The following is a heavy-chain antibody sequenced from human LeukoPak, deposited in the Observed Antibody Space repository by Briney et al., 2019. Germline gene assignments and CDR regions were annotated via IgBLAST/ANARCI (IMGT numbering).Heavy chain of an antibody. CDR1: GGSFSGYY. D-gene: IGHD1-26*01. V-gene: IGHV4-34*01. Sequence: SETLSLTCAVYGGSFSGYYWSWIRQPPGKGLEWIGEINHNGSTNYNPSLKSRVTISVDTSKNQFSLKLSSVTAADTAVYYCARGQTIVGATGDFWGQGTLVTVSS. J-gene: IGHJ4*02. CDR3: ARGQTIVGATGDF. CDR2: INHNGST.